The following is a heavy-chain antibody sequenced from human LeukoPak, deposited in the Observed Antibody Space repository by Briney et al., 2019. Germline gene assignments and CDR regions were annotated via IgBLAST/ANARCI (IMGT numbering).Heavy chain of an antibody. D-gene: IGHD1-20*01. CDR3: ARDKGITGRADY. CDR1: GFTFSSYS. V-gene: IGHV3-21*01. CDR2: ISSSSSYI. J-gene: IGHJ4*02. Sequence: PGGSLRLSCAASGFTFSSYSMNWVRQAPGKGLEWVSSISSSSSYIYYADSVKGRFTISRDSAKNSLYLQMNSLRAEDTAVYYCARDKGITGRADYWGQGTLVTVSS.